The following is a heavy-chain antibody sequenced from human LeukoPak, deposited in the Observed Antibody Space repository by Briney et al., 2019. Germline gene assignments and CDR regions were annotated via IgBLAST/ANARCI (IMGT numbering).Heavy chain of an antibody. CDR1: GGSISSGSYY. D-gene: IGHD2-15*01. CDR3: ARHRQYCSGGSCYKSRDYYYYMDV. CDR2: IYTSGST. Sequence: SETLSLTCTVSGGSISSGSYYWSWIRQPAGKGLEWIGRIYTSGSTYYNPSLKSRVTISVDTSKNQFSLKLSSVTAADTAVYYCARHRQYCSGGSCYKSRDYYYYMDVWGKGTTVTISS. V-gene: IGHV4-61*02. J-gene: IGHJ6*03.